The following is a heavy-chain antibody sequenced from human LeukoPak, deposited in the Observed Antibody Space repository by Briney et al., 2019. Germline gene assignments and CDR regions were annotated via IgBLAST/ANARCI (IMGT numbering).Heavy chain of an antibody. J-gene: IGHJ4*02. Sequence: GGSLRLSCAASGFTFSDYSMNWVRQAPGKGLEWVSSISDSGYYIYYTDSVKGRFTISRDNAKNSLYLQMNSLRAEDTAVYYCANHLACGSTSCPPFDSWGQGTPVTVSS. CDR1: GFTFSDYS. D-gene: IGHD2-2*01. CDR2: ISDSGYYI. CDR3: ANHLACGSTSCPPFDS. V-gene: IGHV3-21*01.